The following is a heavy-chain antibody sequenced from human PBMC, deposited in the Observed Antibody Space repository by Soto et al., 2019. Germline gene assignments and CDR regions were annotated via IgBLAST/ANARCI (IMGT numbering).Heavy chain of an antibody. D-gene: IGHD2-2*01. J-gene: IGHJ4*02. V-gene: IGHV1-8*01. CDR1: GYSFTSND. CDR3: ARDATSPDY. Sequence: QVQLVQSGAEVKKPGASVKVSCKASGYSFTSNDITWVRQAPGQGLEWMGWMNANSGLTGYAQKFQGRVTMTRNTSISTAYMELSSLTSEDTAVYYCARDATSPDYCGQGTLVAVSS. CDR2: MNANSGLT.